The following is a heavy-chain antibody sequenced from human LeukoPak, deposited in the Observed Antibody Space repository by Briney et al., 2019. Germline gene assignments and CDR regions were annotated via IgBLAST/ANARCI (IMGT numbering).Heavy chain of an antibody. CDR3: AREGYYGSGSPPSLYFDY. J-gene: IGHJ4*02. CDR2: TSSDLNVK. Sequence: GGSLRLSCAASGFTFRSYVIHWVRQAPGKGLEWVAVTSSDLNVKLYADSVKGRFTISRDNSRSTLYLQMNSLRPEDTAIYYCAREGYYGSGSPPSLYFDYWGQGTLVTVSS. CDR1: GFTFRSYV. D-gene: IGHD3-10*01. V-gene: IGHV3-30-3*01.